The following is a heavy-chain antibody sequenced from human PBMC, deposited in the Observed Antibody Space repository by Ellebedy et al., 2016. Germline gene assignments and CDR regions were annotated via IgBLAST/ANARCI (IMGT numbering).Heavy chain of an antibody. J-gene: IGHJ4*02. CDR2: ISASGDGT. Sequence: GGSLRLXXAASGFTFSSYAMSWVRQAPGKGLEWVSTISASGDGTYSADSVKGRFTISRDNSKNTLYLQMNSLRAEDTAEYYCAKESYDSSIYYYFDYWGQGTLVTVSS. D-gene: IGHD3-22*01. CDR1: GFTFSSYA. V-gene: IGHV3-23*01. CDR3: AKESYDSSIYYYFDY.